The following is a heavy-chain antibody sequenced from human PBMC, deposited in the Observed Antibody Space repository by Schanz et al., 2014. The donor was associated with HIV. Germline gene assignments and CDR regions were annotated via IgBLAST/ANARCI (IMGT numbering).Heavy chain of an antibody. V-gene: IGHV1-18*01. D-gene: IGHD3-9*01. CDR1: GYTFTSYD. CDR2: ISAYKGNT. Sequence: QVQLVQSGAEVKKPGASVKVSCKASGYTFTSYDINWVRQAPGQGLEWMGWISAYKGNTNYAQKLQGRVTMTTDTSTNTAYMELRRLRSDDTAVYYCARTDYDILTGYSLGYYGMDVWGQGTTVTVSS. J-gene: IGHJ6*02. CDR3: ARTDYDILTGYSLGYYGMDV.